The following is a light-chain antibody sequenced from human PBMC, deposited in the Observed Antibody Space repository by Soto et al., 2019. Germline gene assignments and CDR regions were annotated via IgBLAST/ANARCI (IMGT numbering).Light chain of an antibody. CDR2: GPY. CDR3: QQYTNWPSWT. CDR1: QSVGSF. V-gene: IGKV3-15*01. J-gene: IGKJ1*01. Sequence: EKVMTQSPATLSMSPGERATLSCRASQSVGSFLAWYQQKPGQAPRLLIYGPYTRATGIPARFSGSGSGTEFTLTISSLQSEDFAVYYWQQYTNWPSWTFGQGTKVE.